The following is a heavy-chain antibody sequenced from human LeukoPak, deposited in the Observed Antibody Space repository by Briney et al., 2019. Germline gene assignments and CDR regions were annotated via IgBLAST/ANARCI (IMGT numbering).Heavy chain of an antibody. J-gene: IGHJ4*02. CDR2: ISYDGSNK. CDR1: GFTFSSYA. Sequence: PGRSLRLSCAASGFTFSSYAMHWVRQAPGKGLEWVAVISYDGSNKYYADSVKGRFTISRDNSKNTLYLQMNSLRAEDTAVYYCARDTYYDFWSGYYEIDYWGQGTLVTVSS. CDR3: ARDTYYDFWSGYYEIDY. D-gene: IGHD3-3*01. V-gene: IGHV3-30*01.